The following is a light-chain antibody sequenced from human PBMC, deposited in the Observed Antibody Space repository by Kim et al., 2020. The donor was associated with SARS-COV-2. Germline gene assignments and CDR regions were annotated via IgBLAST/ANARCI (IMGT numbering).Light chain of an antibody. V-gene: IGLV3-19*01. CDR1: STRGNY. CDR3: NSRDSSGNHLI. Sequence: QKVRNTCQGGSTRGNYAGWYLQKAQQAPVLVIYGKNNRPSGIPDRFSGSSSGNTASLTITGAQAEDEADYYCNSRDSSGNHLIFGTGTKVTV. J-gene: IGLJ1*01. CDR2: GKN.